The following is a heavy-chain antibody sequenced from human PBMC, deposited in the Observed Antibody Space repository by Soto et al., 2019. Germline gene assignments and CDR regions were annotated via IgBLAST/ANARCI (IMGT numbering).Heavy chain of an antibody. D-gene: IGHD2-2*01. J-gene: IGHJ2*01. CDR3: ARGPSAAAPLSDWYFDL. CDR2: ISSNIWTI. CDR1: GFTFSSYS. Sequence: WGSLRLSCAASGFTFSSYSMNCVRQARWRGLEWVSYISSNIWTIYYPDSVQGRFTISRDNAKSSLHLQMDSLRDEDTAVYYCARGPSAAAPLSDWYFDLWGRGTLVTVSS. V-gene: IGHV3-48*02.